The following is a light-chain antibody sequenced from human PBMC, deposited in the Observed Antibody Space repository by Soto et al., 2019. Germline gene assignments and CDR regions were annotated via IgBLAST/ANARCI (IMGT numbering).Light chain of an antibody. J-gene: IGKJ2*01. CDR3: QQSYGNLYP. CDR1: QNINTF. CDR2: AAS. Sequence: DTQMTQSPSSLSASVGDTVTITCRASQNINTFLNWYQQKPGKAPVLLIYAASTLERTVPSRFSGSGSGTDFTLTIRGLQPEDFATYYCQQSYGNLYPFGQGTKVEIK. V-gene: IGKV1-39*01.